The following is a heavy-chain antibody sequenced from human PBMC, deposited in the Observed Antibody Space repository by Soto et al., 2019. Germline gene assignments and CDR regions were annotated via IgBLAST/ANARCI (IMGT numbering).Heavy chain of an antibody. D-gene: IGHD3-16*01. CDR2: IDYSGST. V-gene: IGHV4-39*01. Sequence: QLQLQESGPGLVKPSETLSLACTVSGGSIGSSSYYWGWLRQPPGKGLEWIGSIDYSGSTYYNPSFKSRVTISVDTSKNQFSLDLSSVTAADTAVYYCARPRIEGLINWYFDLWGRGTLVTVSS. CDR1: GGSIGSSSYY. CDR3: ARPRIEGLINWYFDL. J-gene: IGHJ2*01.